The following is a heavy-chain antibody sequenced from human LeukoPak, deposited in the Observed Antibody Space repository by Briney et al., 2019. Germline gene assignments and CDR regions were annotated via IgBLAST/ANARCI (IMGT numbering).Heavy chain of an antibody. CDR2: ISSSSSTI. CDR1: GFTFSSYS. CDR3: AKNYYYDSSGFDY. Sequence: GGSLRLSCAASGFTFSSYSMNWVRQAPGKGLEWVSYISSSSSTIYYADSVKGRSTISRDNAKNSLYMQMNSLRAEDTAVYYCAKNYYYDSSGFDYWGQGTLVTVSS. D-gene: IGHD3-22*01. V-gene: IGHV3-48*01. J-gene: IGHJ4*02.